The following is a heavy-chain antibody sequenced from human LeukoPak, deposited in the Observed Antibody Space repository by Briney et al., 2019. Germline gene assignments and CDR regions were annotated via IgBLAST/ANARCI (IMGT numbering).Heavy chain of an antibody. V-gene: IGHV1-46*01. D-gene: IGHD3-10*01. J-gene: IGHJ2*01. CDR3: ARDGAVSGTSDWYFDL. CDR2: IKPTGGST. CDR1: GYTFSNYY. Sequence: GSVKVSCKASGYTFSNYYMHWVRQAPGQGLEWMGMIKPTGGSTSYAQRFQGRVTMTRDTSTSTVYMELSSLTSEDTAVYYCARDGAVSGTSDWYFDLWGHGTLVTVSS.